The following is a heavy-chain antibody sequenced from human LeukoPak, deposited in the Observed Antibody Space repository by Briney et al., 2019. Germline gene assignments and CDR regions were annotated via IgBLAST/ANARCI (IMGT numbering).Heavy chain of an antibody. D-gene: IGHD3-10*01. Sequence: PSETLSLNCTGSGGSISSSSYYWGWIPQPPGKGLEWIGSIYYSGSTYYNPYLKSRVTISVDTSKHQFSLKLSSVTAADAAVYYCARLGGSGSYSYYYYYYYMDVWGKGTTVTVSS. CDR2: IYYSGST. V-gene: IGHV4-39*01. J-gene: IGHJ6*03. CDR1: GGSISSSSYY. CDR3: ARLGGSGSYSYYYYYYYMDV.